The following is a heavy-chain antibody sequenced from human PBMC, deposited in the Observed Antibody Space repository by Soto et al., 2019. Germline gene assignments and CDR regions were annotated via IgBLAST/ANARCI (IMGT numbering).Heavy chain of an antibody. V-gene: IGHV4-39*01. CDR1: GGSISTSGYS. D-gene: IGHD6-13*01. J-gene: IGHJ6*03. CDR3: ARHVIAAAGTYYYYYYMDV. CDR2: IYYSGST. Sequence: SETRCFTCTVSGGSISTSGYSWGWIRQPQGKGLEWIGSIYYSGSTYYNPSLKSRVTISVDTSKNQFSLKLSSVTAADTAVYYCARHVIAAAGTYYYYYYMDVWGKGTTVT.